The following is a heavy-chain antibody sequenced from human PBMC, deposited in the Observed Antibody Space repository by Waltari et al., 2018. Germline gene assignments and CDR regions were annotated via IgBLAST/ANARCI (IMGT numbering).Heavy chain of an antibody. CDR2: IYHSGST. Sequence: QVQLQESGPGLVKPSETLSLTCTVSGYSISSGYYWGWIRQPPGKGLEWIGSIYHSGSTYYNPSLKSRVTISVDTSKNQFSLKLSSVTAADTAVYYCARDPWGGSFDYWGQGTLVTVSS. CDR1: GYSISSGYY. J-gene: IGHJ4*02. D-gene: IGHD7-27*01. CDR3: ARDPWGGSFDY. V-gene: IGHV4-38-2*02.